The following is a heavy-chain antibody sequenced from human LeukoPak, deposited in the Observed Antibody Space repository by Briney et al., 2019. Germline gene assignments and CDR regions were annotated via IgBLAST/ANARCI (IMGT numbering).Heavy chain of an antibody. Sequence: GGSLRLSCAASGFTFSSYAMHWVRQAPGKGLEWVAVISYDGSNKYYADSVKGRFTISRDNSKNTLYLQMNSLRAEDTAVYYCARPYYYDRSGYYYLDFQHWGQGTLVTVSS. CDR2: ISYDGSNK. D-gene: IGHD3-22*01. V-gene: IGHV3-30-3*01. J-gene: IGHJ1*01. CDR1: GFTFSSYA. CDR3: ARPYYYDRSGYYYLDFQH.